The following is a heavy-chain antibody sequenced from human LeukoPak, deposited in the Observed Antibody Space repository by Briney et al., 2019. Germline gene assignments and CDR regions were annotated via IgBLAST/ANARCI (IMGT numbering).Heavy chain of an antibody. D-gene: IGHD6-13*01. Sequence: GGSLRLSCAASGFTFSSYSMNWVRQAPGKGLEWVSYISSSSSTIYYADSGKGRFTISRDNAKNSLYLQMNSLRAEDTAVYYCASLAAAGTVYYYYGMDVWGQGTTVTVSS. CDR3: ASLAAAGTVYYYYGMDV. V-gene: IGHV3-48*04. CDR1: GFTFSSYS. J-gene: IGHJ6*02. CDR2: ISSSSSTI.